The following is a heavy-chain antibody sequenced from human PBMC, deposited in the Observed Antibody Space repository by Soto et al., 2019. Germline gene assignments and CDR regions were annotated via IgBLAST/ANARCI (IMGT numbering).Heavy chain of an antibody. CDR1: GFTLGSSC. V-gene: IGHV3-7*01. D-gene: IGHD3-16*01. CDR3: ARVTFLGVN. Sequence: GGTLRLSCAASGFTLGSSCISCFGQAPGKGLEWVANIKQDGSEKYYVDSVKGRFTISRDNAKNSLYLQMNSLRAEDTAVYYCARVTFLGVNWGQGTLVTVSS. J-gene: IGHJ4*02. CDR2: IKQDGSEK.